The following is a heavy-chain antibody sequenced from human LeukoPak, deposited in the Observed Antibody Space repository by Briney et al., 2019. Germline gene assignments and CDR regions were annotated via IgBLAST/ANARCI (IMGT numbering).Heavy chain of an antibody. J-gene: IGHJ3*02. CDR1: GYTFTSYY. Sequence: ASVKVSCKASGYTFTSYYMHWVRQAPGQGLEWMGGFDPEDGETIYAQKFQGRVTMTRDTSTSTVYMELCSLRSEDTAVYYCAREGVAFDIWGQGTMVTVSS. CDR3: AREGVAFDI. V-gene: IGHV1-46*01. CDR2: FDPEDGET.